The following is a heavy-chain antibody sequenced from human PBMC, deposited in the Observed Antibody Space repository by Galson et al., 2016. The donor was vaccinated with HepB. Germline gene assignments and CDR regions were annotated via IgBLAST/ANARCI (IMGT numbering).Heavy chain of an antibody. CDR2: ISTSSSPI. Sequence: SLRLSCAASGITFNTYNMVWVRQAPGKGLEWVSYISTSSSPISYRDSVKGRFTISRDNTKNSLYLQLNSLRAEDTAVYYCARRPAAGQENFDYWGQGTLVTVSS. V-gene: IGHV3-21*01. D-gene: IGHD6-13*01. CDR3: ARRPAAGQENFDY. J-gene: IGHJ4*02. CDR1: GITFNTYN.